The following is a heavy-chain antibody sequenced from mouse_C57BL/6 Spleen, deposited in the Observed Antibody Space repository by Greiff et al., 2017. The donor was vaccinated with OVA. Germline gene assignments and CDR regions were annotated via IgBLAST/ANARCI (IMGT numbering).Heavy chain of an antibody. CDR2: IDPSDSYT. V-gene: IGHV1-50*01. D-gene: IGHD3-3*01. J-gene: IGHJ2*01. CDR3: ARGDGFDY. CDR1: GYTFTSYW. Sequence: VQLQQPGAELVKPGASVKLSCKASGYTFTSYWMQWVKQRPGQGLEWIGEIDPSDSYTNYNQKFKGKATLTVDTSSSTAYMQLSSLTSEDSAVYYCARGDGFDYWGQGTTLTVSS.